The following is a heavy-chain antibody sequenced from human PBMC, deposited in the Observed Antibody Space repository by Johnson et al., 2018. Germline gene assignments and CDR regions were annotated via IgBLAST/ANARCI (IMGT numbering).Heavy chain of an antibody. CDR1: GFTFSNAW. Sequence: VQLVESGGGLVKPGGSLRLSCAASGFTFSNAWMNWVRQAPGKGLEWVGRIKSKTDGGTTDYAAPVKGRFTISRDDSKNTLYLQMNSLKTEDTDVYYCTTVSWELRDGMDVWGQGTTVTVSS. CDR2: IKSKTDGGTT. D-gene: IGHD1-26*01. J-gene: IGHJ6*02. V-gene: IGHV3-15*01. CDR3: TTVSWELRDGMDV.